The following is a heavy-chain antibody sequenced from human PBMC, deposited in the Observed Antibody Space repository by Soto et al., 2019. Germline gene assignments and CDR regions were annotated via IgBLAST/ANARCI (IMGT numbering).Heavy chain of an antibody. CDR1: GFSLSTSGVG. CDR3: APLLAAADSFDY. Sequence: QITLKESGPTLVKPTQTLTLTCTFSGFSLSTSGVGVGWIRQPPGKALEWLALIYWDDDKRYSPSLKSRLTITKHTSKTQLVLTMTNMDPVDTATYYCAPLLAAADSFDYWGQGTLVTVSS. V-gene: IGHV2-5*02. D-gene: IGHD6-13*01. CDR2: IYWDDDK. J-gene: IGHJ4*02.